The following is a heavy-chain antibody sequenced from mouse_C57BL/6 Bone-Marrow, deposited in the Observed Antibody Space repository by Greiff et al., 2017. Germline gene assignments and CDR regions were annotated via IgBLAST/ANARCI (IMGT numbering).Heavy chain of an antibody. Sequence: EVQGVESGGGLVKPGGSLKLSCAASGFTFSSYAMSWVRQTPEKRLEWVATISDGGSYTYYPDNVKGRFTISRDNAKNNLYLQMSHLKSEDTAMYYCARRGNYPYFDYWGQGTTLTVSS. J-gene: IGHJ2*01. CDR1: GFTFSSYA. CDR3: ARRGNYPYFDY. V-gene: IGHV5-4*03. CDR2: ISDGGSYT. D-gene: IGHD2-1*01.